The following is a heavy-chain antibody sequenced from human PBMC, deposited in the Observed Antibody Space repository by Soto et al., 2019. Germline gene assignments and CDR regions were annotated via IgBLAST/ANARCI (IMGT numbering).Heavy chain of an antibody. V-gene: IGHV3-7*03. J-gene: IGHJ4*02. Sequence: EVQLVESGGGLVQPGGSLRLSCAASGFNFSTYWMTWVRQAPGKGLEWVANIKEDGSEKYYVDSVKGRFTIYRDNAKNSGYLQMNSLRAEDTAVYDCARDCSLDYWGQGTLVSVSS. CDR2: IKEDGSEK. CDR3: ARDCSLDY. CDR1: GFNFSTYW.